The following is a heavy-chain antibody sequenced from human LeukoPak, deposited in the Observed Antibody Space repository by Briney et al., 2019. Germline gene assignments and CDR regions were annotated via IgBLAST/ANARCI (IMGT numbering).Heavy chain of an antibody. Sequence: ASVKVSCKASGYTFTAYYMHWVRQAPGQGLEWMGWIKPNSGDTKYAQNFQGRLTMTRDTSISTAYMELNSLRSDDTAVYYCAREFARSTSCFGDYWGQGSLVTVSS. J-gene: IGHJ4*02. D-gene: IGHD2-2*01. V-gene: IGHV1-2*02. CDR1: GYTFTAYY. CDR3: AREFARSTSCFGDY. CDR2: IKPNSGDT.